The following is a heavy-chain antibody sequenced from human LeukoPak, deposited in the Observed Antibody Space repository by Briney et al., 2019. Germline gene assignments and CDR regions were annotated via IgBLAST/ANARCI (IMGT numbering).Heavy chain of an antibody. D-gene: IGHD6-19*01. CDR3: ARGRGSSGWYYFDY. CDR2: INHSGST. Sequence: PGGSLRLSCAASGFTFSSYSMNWVRQPPGKGLEWIGEINHSGSTNYNPSLKSRVTISVDTSKNQFSLKLSSVTAADTAVYYCARGRGSSGWYYFDYWGQGTLVTVSS. CDR1: GFTFSSYS. J-gene: IGHJ4*02. V-gene: IGHV4-34*01.